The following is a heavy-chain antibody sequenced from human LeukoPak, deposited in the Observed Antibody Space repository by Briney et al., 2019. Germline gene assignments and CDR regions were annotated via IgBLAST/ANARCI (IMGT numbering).Heavy chain of an antibody. CDR3: ASFKATGWFDP. CDR2: IIPIFGTA. D-gene: IGHD5-12*01. J-gene: IGHJ5*02. V-gene: IGHV1-69*13. Sequence: PVKVSCKASGGTLSKNNINWGRQAPGQRLEWMGGIIPIFGTANYAQKFQGRVTITADESTSTAYMELSSLRSEDTAVYYCASFKATGWFDPWGQGTLVTVSS. CDR1: GGTLSKNN.